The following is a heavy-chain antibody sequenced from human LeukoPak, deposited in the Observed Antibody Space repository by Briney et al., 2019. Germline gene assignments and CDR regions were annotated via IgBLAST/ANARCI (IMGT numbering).Heavy chain of an antibody. D-gene: IGHD3-9*01. CDR2: IYHSGST. J-gene: IGHJ6*03. CDR1: GYSISSGYY. Sequence: SETLSLTCAVSGYSISSGYYWGWIRQPPGTGLEWIGSIYHSGSTYYNPSLKSRVTISVDTSKNQFSLKLSSVTAADTAVYYCARDLVYYDILTGSVAAMDVWGKGTTVTVSS. CDR3: ARDLVYYDILTGSVAAMDV. V-gene: IGHV4-38-2*02.